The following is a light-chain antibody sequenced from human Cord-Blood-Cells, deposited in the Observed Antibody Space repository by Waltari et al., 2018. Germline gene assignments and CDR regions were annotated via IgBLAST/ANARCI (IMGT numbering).Light chain of an antibody. CDR1: QSISSW. CDR2: KAS. Sequence: IWMTQSPSLLSASTGDRVTISCRASQSISSWLAWYQQKPGKAPKLLIYKASSLESGVPSRFSGRGSGTEFTLTISSLQPDDFATYYCQQYNSYWTFGQGTKVEIK. J-gene: IGKJ1*01. V-gene: IGKV1-5*03. CDR3: QQYNSYWT.